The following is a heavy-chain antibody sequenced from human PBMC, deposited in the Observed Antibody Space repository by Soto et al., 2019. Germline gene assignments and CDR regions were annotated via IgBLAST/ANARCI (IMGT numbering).Heavy chain of an antibody. D-gene: IGHD6-13*01. J-gene: IGHJ4*02. CDR2: ITSSGTTV. CDR3: ARGSSNWAYYFDF. Sequence: GGSLRLSCAASGFTFSIYSMNWVRQAPGKGLEWVSYITSSGTTVYYADSVRGRFTISRDNAKNSLYLQMNSLRDDDTAVYYCARGSSNWAYYFDFWGQGTLVTVSS. V-gene: IGHV3-48*02. CDR1: GFTFSIYS.